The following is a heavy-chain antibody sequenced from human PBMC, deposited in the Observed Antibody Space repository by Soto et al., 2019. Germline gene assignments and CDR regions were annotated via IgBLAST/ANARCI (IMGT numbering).Heavy chain of an antibody. CDR2: INPSGGST. Sequence: QVQLVQSGAEVKKPGASVKVSCKASGYTFTSYYMHWVRQAPGQGLEWMGIINPSGGSTSYAQKFQGRVTMTRDTTTSTVYMELSSLRSADTAVYYCARDQAAAGTGLDYWGQGTLVTVSS. J-gene: IGHJ4*02. CDR3: ARDQAAAGTGLDY. CDR1: GYTFTSYY. D-gene: IGHD6-13*01. V-gene: IGHV1-46*03.